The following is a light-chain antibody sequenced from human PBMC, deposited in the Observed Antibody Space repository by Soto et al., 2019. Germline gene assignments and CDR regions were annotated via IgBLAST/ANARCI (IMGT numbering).Light chain of an antibody. J-gene: IGLJ2*01. CDR1: SGSVSTSYY. CDR2: STN. V-gene: IGLV8-61*01. Sequence: QAVVTQEPSFSVSPGGTVTLTCGLSSGSVSTSYYPSWYQQTPGQAPRTLIYSTNPRSSGVPDRFSGSILGNKAALTLTGAQADNAYDYYRVLYMGSGISVFGGGPKLTVL. CDR3: VLYMGSGISV.